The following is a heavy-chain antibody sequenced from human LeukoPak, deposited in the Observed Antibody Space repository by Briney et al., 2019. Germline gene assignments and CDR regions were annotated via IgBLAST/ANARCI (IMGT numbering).Heavy chain of an antibody. V-gene: IGHV4-59*01. Sequence: SETLSLTCTVSGGSISSYYWSWIRQPPGRGLEWIGYIYYSGSTNYNPSLKSRVTISVDTSKNQFSLKLSSVTAADTAVYYCARERYSSGWYDYWGQGTLVTVSS. CDR2: IYYSGST. D-gene: IGHD6-19*01. CDR3: ARERYSSGWYDY. J-gene: IGHJ4*02. CDR1: GGSISSYY.